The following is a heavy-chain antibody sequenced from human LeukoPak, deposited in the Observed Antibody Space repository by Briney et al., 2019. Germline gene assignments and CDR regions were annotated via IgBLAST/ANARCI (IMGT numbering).Heavy chain of an antibody. J-gene: IGHJ5*02. CDR2: MNPNSGNT. CDR1: GYTFTGYY. V-gene: IGHV1-8*02. D-gene: IGHD3-16*01. CDR3: ARGQAFGWFDP. Sequence: ASVKVSCKASGYTFTGYYMHWVRQATGQGLEWMGWMNPNSGNTGYAQKFQGRVTMTRNTSLSTAYMELSSLRSEDTAVYYCARGQAFGWFDPWGQGTLVTVSS.